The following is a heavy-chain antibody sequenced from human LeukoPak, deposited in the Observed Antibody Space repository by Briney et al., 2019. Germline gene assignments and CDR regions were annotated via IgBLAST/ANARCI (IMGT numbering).Heavy chain of an antibody. CDR1: GFTFSSYA. CDR2: ISYAGGST. J-gene: IGHJ4*02. Sequence: PGGSLRLSCAASGFTFSSYAMHWVRQAPGKGLEYVSAISYAGGSTYHADSVKGRFTISRDNSKNTLYLQMSSLRAEDTAVYYCVNGFDYWGQGTLVTVSS. CDR3: VNGFDY. V-gene: IGHV3-64D*06.